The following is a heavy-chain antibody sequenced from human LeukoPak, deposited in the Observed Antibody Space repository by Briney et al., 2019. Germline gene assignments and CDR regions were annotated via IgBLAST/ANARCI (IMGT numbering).Heavy chain of an antibody. J-gene: IGHJ3*02. Sequence: GGSLRLSCAASGFTFSSYSMNWVRQAPGKGLEWVSSISSSSSYIYYTDSVKGRFTISRDNSKNTLYLQMNSLRAEDTAVYYCAKDFIYGGWGNGFDIWGQGTMVTVSS. D-gene: IGHD3-16*01. CDR3: AKDFIYGGWGNGFDI. V-gene: IGHV3-21*01. CDR2: ISSSSSYI. CDR1: GFTFSSYS.